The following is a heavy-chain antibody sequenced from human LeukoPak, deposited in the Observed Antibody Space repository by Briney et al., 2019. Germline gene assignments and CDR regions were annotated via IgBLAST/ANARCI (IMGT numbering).Heavy chain of an antibody. J-gene: IGHJ4*02. CDR3: ARVSADWSPAHIDY. Sequence: GGSLRLSCAVSGFTFSDYYMSWIRQAPGKGLEWVSYISSGGSTISHADSVKGRFTISRDNAKNSLYLQMNSLRAEDTAVYYCARVSADWSPAHIDYWGQGTLVTVSS. D-gene: IGHD3-3*01. CDR2: ISSGGSTI. CDR1: GFTFSDYY. V-gene: IGHV3-11*04.